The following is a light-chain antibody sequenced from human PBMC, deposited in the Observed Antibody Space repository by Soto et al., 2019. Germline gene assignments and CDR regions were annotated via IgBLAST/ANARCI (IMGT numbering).Light chain of an antibody. CDR2: EVS. Sequence: QSALTQPPSASGSPGQSVTISCTGTSSDIGGYNYVSWYQQHPGKAPKLMIYEVSKRPSGVPDRFSGSKSGNTASLTVSGLQAEDEADYHCSSHAGSNNYVVFGGGTQLTVL. CDR3: SSHAGSNNYVV. J-gene: IGLJ2*01. V-gene: IGLV2-8*01. CDR1: SSDIGGYNY.